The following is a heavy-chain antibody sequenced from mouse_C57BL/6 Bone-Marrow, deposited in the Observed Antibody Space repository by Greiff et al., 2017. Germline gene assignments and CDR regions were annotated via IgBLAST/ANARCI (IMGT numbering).Heavy chain of an antibody. CDR1: GYTFTSYW. CDR3: ARREELDSSSPGYFDY. D-gene: IGHD3-2*02. Sequence: QVQLQQPGAELVMPGASVKLSCKASGYTFTSYWMHWVKQRPGQGLEWIGEIDPSDSYTNYNQKFKGKSTLTVDKSSSTAYMQLSSLTSEDSAVYYCARREELDSSSPGYFDYWGQGTTRTVSA. V-gene: IGHV1-69*01. CDR2: IDPSDSYT. J-gene: IGHJ2*01.